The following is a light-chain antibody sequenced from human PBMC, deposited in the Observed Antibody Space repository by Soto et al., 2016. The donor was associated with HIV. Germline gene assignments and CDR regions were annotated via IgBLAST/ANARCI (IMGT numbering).Light chain of an antibody. CDR3: QSADSSGTYGV. Sequence: SHELTQAPSVSVSPGQTARITCSGDALPKQYAYWYQQKPGQAPVLVIYKDSERPSGIPERFSGSSSGTTVTLTISGVQAEDEADYYCQSADSSGTYGVFGGGTKLTVL. J-gene: IGLJ3*02. CDR2: KDS. CDR1: ALPKQY. V-gene: IGLV3-25*03.